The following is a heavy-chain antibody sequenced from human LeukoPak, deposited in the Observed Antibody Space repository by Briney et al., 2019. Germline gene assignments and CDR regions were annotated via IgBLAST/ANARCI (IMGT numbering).Heavy chain of an antibody. Sequence: SETLSLTCTVSGGSISSSSYYWGWIRQPPGKGLEWIGSIYYSGSTYYNPSLKSRVTISVDTSKNQFSLKLSSVTAADTAVYYCARLQTGLFAYWGQGTLVTVSS. CDR1: GGSISSSSYY. D-gene: IGHD3-9*01. CDR2: IYYSGST. J-gene: IGHJ4*02. CDR3: ARLQTGLFAY. V-gene: IGHV4-39*01.